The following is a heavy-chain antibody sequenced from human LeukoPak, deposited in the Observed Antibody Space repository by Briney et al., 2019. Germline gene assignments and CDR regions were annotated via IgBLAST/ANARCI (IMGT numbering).Heavy chain of an antibody. CDR2: IWYDGSNK. CDR3: ARDRFWSGYFQH. J-gene: IGHJ4*02. CDR1: GFTFSSYG. D-gene: IGHD3-3*01. Sequence: GGSLRLSCAASGFTFSSYGMHWVRQAPGKGLEWVAVIWYDGSNKYYADSVKGRFTISRDNSKNTLYLQMNSLRAEDTAVYYCARDRFWSGYFQHWGQGTLVTVSS. V-gene: IGHV3-33*01.